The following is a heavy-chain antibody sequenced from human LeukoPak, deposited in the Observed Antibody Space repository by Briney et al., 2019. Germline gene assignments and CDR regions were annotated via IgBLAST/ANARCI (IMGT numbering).Heavy chain of an antibody. CDR2: ISSSSSTI. V-gene: IGHV3-48*01. Sequence: GGSLRLSCAASGFTFSSYSMNWVRQAPGKGLEWVSYISSSSSTIYYADSVKGRFTISRDNAKNSLYLQMNSLRAEDTAVYYCARDYSGSYSNYYGMDVWGQGTTVTVSS. J-gene: IGHJ6*02. CDR3: ARDYSGSYSNYYGMDV. D-gene: IGHD1-26*01. CDR1: GFTFSSYS.